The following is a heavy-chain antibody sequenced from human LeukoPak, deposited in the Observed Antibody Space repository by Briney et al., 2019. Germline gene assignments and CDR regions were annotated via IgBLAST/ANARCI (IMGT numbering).Heavy chain of an antibody. D-gene: IGHD3-16*01. CDR3: AHMMNAFDI. V-gene: IGHV3-30-3*01. J-gene: IGHJ3*02. Sequence: GGSLRLSCAASGFTFSSYAMHWVRQAPGKGLEWVAVISYDGSNKYYADSVKGRFTISRDNSKNTLYLQMNSLRAEDTAVYYCAHMMNAFDIWGQGTMVTVSS. CDR2: ISYDGSNK. CDR1: GFTFSSYA.